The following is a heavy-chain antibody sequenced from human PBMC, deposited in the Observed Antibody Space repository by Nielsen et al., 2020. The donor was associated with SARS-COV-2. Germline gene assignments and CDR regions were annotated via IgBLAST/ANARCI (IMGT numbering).Heavy chain of an antibody. V-gene: IGHV3-15*01. Sequence: WIRQPPGKGLEWVGCIKSKTDGGTTDYAAPVKGRFTISRDDSKNTLYLQMNSLKTEDTAVYYCTAGTPPRYWGQGTLVTVSS. J-gene: IGHJ4*02. D-gene: IGHD1-14*01. CDR3: TAGTPPRY. CDR2: IKSKTDGGTT.